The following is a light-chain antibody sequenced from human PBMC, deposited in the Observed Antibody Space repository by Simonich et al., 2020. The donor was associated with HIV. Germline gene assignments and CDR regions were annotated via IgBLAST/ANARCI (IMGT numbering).Light chain of an antibody. V-gene: IGKV3-11*01. Sequence: ETVMTQSPATLSVSPGESAILSCRASQSVSSNLAGYQQKPCQAPRLRIYGASIRSTAFPARFSGSGSGTDFTLTISSLEPEDFAVYYCQQRSNWLTFGGGTKVEIK. J-gene: IGKJ4*01. CDR2: GAS. CDR1: QSVSSN. CDR3: QQRSNWLT.